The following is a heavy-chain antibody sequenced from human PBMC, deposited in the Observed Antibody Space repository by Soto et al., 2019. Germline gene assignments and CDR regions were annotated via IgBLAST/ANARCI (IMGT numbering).Heavy chain of an antibody. V-gene: IGHV3-7*03. J-gene: IGHJ6*02. CDR3: ARSRFRGMDV. CDR2: IKEDGSEK. Sequence: GGSLRLSCVVSGFSVSDYFMTWVRQAPGKGLEWVANIKEDGSEKYYVESVKGRFTISRDNAKNSLYLQVNSLRDEDTAVYYCARSRFRGMDVWGQGTTVTVSS. CDR1: GFSVSDYF.